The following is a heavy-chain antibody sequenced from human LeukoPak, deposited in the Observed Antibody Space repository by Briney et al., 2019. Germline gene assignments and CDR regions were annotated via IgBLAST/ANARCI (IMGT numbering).Heavy chain of an antibody. V-gene: IGHV3-53*04. CDR3: ARGRRIDSSGYYWFFDY. J-gene: IGHJ4*02. D-gene: IGHD3-22*01. CDR1: GFTVSSNY. Sequence: GGSLRLSCAASGFTVSSNYMGWVRQAPGKGLEWVSCIYSGGSTYYADSVKGRFTISRHNSKNTLYLQMNSLRAEDTAVYYCARGRRIDSSGYYWFFDYWGQGTPVTVSS. CDR2: IYSGGST.